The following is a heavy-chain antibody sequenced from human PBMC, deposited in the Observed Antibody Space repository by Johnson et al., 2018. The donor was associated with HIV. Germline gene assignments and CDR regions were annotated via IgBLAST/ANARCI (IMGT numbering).Heavy chain of an antibody. V-gene: IGHV3-20*04. D-gene: IGHD3-9*01. J-gene: IGHJ3*02. CDR1: GFTFDDYG. Sequence: VQLVESGGGVVRPGGSLRLSCAASGFTFDDYGMSWVRQAPGKGLEWVSGINWDGGSTGYADSVKGRFTISRDNAKNSLYLKMNSLRAEDTALYYSAKDILPLAITDAFYIWGQGTMVTVSS. CDR2: INWDGGST. CDR3: AKDILPLAITDAFYI.